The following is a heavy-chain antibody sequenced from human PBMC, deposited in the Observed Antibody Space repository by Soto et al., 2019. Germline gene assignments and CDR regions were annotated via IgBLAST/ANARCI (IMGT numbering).Heavy chain of an antibody. CDR2: IYSGGST. D-gene: IGHD3-3*01. J-gene: IGHJ4*02. CDR3: VREVYYDFWSGFNTHPYYFDY. V-gene: IGHV3-66*01. CDR1: GFTVSSNY. Sequence: PGGSLRLSCAASGFTVSSNYMSWVRQAPGKGLEWVSVIYSGGSTYYADSVKGRFTISRDNSKNTLYLQMSSLRAEDTAVYFCVREVYYDFWSGFNTHPYYFDYWGQGTLVTVSS.